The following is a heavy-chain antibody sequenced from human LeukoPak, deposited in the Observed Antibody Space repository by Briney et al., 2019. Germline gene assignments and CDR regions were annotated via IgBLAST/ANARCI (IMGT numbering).Heavy chain of an antibody. CDR3: ARDEQWLSDY. J-gene: IGHJ4*02. Sequence: GGSLRLSCAASGFTFDDNGMSWVRQAPGKGLEWVSSISSSSSYIYYADSVKGRFTISRDNAKNSLYLQMNSLRAEDTAVYYCARDEQWLSDYWGQGTLVTVSS. CDR1: GFTFDDNG. D-gene: IGHD6-19*01. V-gene: IGHV3-21*01. CDR2: ISSSSSYI.